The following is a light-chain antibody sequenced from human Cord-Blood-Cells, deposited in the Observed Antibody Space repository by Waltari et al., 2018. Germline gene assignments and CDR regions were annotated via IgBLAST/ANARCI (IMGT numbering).Light chain of an antibody. CDR3: CSYAGSSTWV. CDR1: SSDVGSYNL. V-gene: IGLV2-23*01. CDR2: EGS. J-gene: IGLJ3*02. Sequence: QSAPTQPASVSGSPGQSITISCTGTSSDVGSYNLVSWYQKSPGKAPKLMIHEGSKRPSGVSTRFSGSKSGNTASLTISGLQAEDEADYYCCSYAGSSTWVFGGGTKLTVL.